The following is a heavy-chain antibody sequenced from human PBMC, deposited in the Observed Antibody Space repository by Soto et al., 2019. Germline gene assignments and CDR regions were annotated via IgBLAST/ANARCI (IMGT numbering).Heavy chain of an antibody. CDR1: GGSISISSYY. D-gene: IGHD3-16*01. Sequence: SETLSLTCTVSGGSISISSYYWGWIRQPPGKGLEWIGSIYYSGSTYYNPPLKSRVTISVDTSKNQFSLKLSSVTAADTAVYYCARAHGDYYYYMDVWGKGTTVTVSS. CDR3: ARAHGDYYYYMDV. CDR2: IYYSGST. J-gene: IGHJ6*03. V-gene: IGHV4-39*01.